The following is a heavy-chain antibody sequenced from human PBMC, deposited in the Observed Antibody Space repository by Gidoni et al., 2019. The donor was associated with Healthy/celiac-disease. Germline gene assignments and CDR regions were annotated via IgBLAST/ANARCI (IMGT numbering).Heavy chain of an antibody. CDR2: IKQDGSEK. CDR3: ARGCIAEFQH. D-gene: IGHD6-13*01. V-gene: IGHV3-7*01. Sequence: EVQLVESGGGLVQPGGSLRRSCAAYGFTFSSYWMSWVRQAPGKGLEWVANIKQDGSEKYYVDSVKCRFTISRDNAKNSLYLQMNSLRAEDTAVYYCARGCIAEFQHWGQGTLVTVSS. J-gene: IGHJ1*01. CDR1: GFTFSSYW.